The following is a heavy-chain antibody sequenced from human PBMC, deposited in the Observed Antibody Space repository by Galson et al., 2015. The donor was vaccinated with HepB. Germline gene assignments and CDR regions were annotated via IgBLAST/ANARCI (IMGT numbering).Heavy chain of an antibody. D-gene: IGHD3-16*01. CDR2: ISYDGSNK. CDR1: GFTFSSYA. V-gene: IGHV3-30*04. J-gene: IGHJ4*02. CDR3: ARGEGDCFDY. Sequence: SLRLSCAASGFTFSSYAMHWVRQAPGKGLEWVAVISYDGSNKYYADSVKGRFTISRDNSKNTLYLQMNSLRAEDTAVYYCARGEGDCFDYWGQGTLVTVSS.